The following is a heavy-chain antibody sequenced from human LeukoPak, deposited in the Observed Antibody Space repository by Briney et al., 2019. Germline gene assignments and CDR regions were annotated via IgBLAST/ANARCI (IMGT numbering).Heavy chain of an antibody. D-gene: IGHD6-13*01. CDR2: ISGDGVNK. CDR1: GFSFSSYA. V-gene: IGHV3-30-3*01. Sequence: GRSLRLSCAASGFSFSSYALDWVRQAPGKGLEWVAVISGDGVNKYYAESVKGRFTISRDKSKNTLYLQMNSLRAEDTAVYYCARDFPLAADDAFDIWGQGTMVTVS. J-gene: IGHJ3*02. CDR3: ARDFPLAADDAFDI.